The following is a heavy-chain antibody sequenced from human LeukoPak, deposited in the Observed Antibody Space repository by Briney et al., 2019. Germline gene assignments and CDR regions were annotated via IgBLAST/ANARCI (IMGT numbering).Heavy chain of an antibody. J-gene: IGHJ4*02. CDR3: ARAPGSSWYVDY. CDR2: IYYSGST. D-gene: IGHD6-13*01. V-gene: IGHV4-31*03. CDR1: GGSISSCGYS. Sequence: SETLSLTCTVSGGSISSCGYSWSWIRQHPGKGLKWIGYIYYSGSTYYNPSLKSRVTISVDTSKNQFSLKLSSVTAADTAVYYCARAPGSSWYVDYWGQGTLVTVSS.